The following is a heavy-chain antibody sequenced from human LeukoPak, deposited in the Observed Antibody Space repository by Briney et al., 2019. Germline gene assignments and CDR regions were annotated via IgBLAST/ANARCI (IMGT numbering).Heavy chain of an antibody. CDR1: GGSFSGYY. Sequence: PSETLSLTCAVYGGSFSGYYWSWIRQPPGKGLEWIGEINHSGSTNYNPSLKSRVTISVDTSKNQFSLKLSSVTAADTAVYYCASQGYCSSTSCYTSQYDYWGQGTLVTVSS. V-gene: IGHV4-34*01. CDR2: INHSGST. D-gene: IGHD2-2*01. J-gene: IGHJ4*02. CDR3: ASQGYCSSTSCYTSQYDY.